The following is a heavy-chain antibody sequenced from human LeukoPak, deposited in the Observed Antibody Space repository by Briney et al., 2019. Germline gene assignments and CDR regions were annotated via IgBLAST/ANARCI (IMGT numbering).Heavy chain of an antibody. V-gene: IGHV3-23*01. CDR3: AKDPQGD. CDR2: ISGSGGST. CDR1: GFTFSNNA. D-gene: IGHD3-16*01. J-gene: IGHJ4*02. Sequence: QTGGSLRLSCAASGFTFSNNAMSWVRQAPGKGLEWASAISGSGGSTYYADSVKGRFSISRDNSRNTLYLQMNSLRAGDTAVYCCAKDPQGDWGQGTLVTVSS.